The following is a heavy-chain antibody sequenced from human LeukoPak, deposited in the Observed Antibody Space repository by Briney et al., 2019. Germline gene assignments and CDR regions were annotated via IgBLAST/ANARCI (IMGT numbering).Heavy chain of an antibody. J-gene: IGHJ4*02. Sequence: PGGSLRLSCAASGFTFSSYGMHWVRQAPGKGLEWVAFIRYDGSNKYYADSVKGRFTISRDNSKNTLYLQMNSLRAEDTAVYYCARDEYYYDSSGYSNPFDYWGQGTLVTVSS. V-gene: IGHV3-30*02. CDR2: IRYDGSNK. CDR1: GFTFSSYG. CDR3: ARDEYYYDSSGYSNPFDY. D-gene: IGHD3-22*01.